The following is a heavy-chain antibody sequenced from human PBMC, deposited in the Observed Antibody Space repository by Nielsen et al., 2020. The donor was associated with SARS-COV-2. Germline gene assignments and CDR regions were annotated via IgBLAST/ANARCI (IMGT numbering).Heavy chain of an antibody. CDR2: ISPYNGNT. Sequence: ASVKVSCKASGYTFTSYGISWVRQAPGQGLEWMGWISPYNGNTHYAQNLQGRVTMTADTSTSTAYMELRSLRSDDTAMYYCARPITNNYYYYYMDVWGRGTTVTVSS. D-gene: IGHD1-1*01. J-gene: IGHJ6*03. CDR1: GYTFTSYG. V-gene: IGHV1-18*04. CDR3: ARPITNNYYYYYMDV.